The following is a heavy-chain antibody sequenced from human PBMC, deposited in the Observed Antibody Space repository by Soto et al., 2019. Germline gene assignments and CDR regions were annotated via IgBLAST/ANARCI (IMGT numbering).Heavy chain of an antibody. CDR3: AREEWTNRRPYLYSGMDV. CDR2: IWYDGSNK. D-gene: IGHD3-3*01. V-gene: IGHV3-33*01. Sequence: GGSLRLSCAASGFTFSSYGMHWVRQAPGKGLEWVAVIWYDGSNKYYADSVKGRFTISRDNSKNTLYLQMNSLRAEDTAVYYCAREEWTNRRPYLYSGMDVWGQGTTVTVSS. CDR1: GFTFSSYG. J-gene: IGHJ6*02.